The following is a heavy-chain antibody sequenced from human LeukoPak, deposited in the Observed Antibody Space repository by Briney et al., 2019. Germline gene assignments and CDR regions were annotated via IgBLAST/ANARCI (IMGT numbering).Heavy chain of an antibody. CDR1: AFTFNNYA. V-gene: IGHV3-23*01. Sequence: QPGGSLRLSCAASAFTFNNYAMNWVRQAPGKGLEWVSGISGGGGTTYYADSVKGRYTISRDNSNNTLYLQMHSLGPDDTAVYYCARDPSGTRYYFDYWGQGTLVTVSS. CDR3: ARDPSGTRYYFDY. D-gene: IGHD6-19*01. J-gene: IGHJ4*02. CDR2: ISGGGGTT.